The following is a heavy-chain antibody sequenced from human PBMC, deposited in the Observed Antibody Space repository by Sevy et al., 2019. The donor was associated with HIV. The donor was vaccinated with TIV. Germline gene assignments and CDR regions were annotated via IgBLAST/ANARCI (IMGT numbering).Heavy chain of an antibody. CDR1: GFNFINYG. V-gene: IGHV3-23*01. Sequence: GESLKISCAASGFNFINYGMSWVRQAPGKGLEWVSVISGSGDTTNYADSVKGRFVISRDNSKNTMYLQLNSLRAEDTAVYYCAKDIRVALVVPSPGYGMDVWGHGTSVTGLL. CDR2: ISGSGDTT. CDR3: AKDIRVALVVPSPGYGMDV. J-gene: IGHJ6*02. D-gene: IGHD2-15*01.